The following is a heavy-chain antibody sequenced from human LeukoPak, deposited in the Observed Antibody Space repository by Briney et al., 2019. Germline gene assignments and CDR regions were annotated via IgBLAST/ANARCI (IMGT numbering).Heavy chain of an antibody. Sequence: GGSLRLSCAASGFTFSDYNMNWVRQAPGKGLEWISYISSSSTTIYYADSVKGRFTISRDNSKNTLYLEMDSLRAEDTAIYYCAKDWRWHQNTYGMNVWGQGTTVTVSS. D-gene: IGHD5-24*01. J-gene: IGHJ6*02. CDR3: AKDWRWHQNTYGMNV. V-gene: IGHV3-48*01. CDR2: ISSSSTTI. CDR1: GFTFSDYN.